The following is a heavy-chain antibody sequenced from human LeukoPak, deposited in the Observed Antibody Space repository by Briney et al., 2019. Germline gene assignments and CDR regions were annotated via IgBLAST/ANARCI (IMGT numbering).Heavy chain of an antibody. J-gene: IGHJ5*02. CDR1: GFTFSSYA. CDR2: ISGRGGST. Sequence: GGSLRLSCAASGFTFSSYAVSWVRQAPGMGLERVSTISGRGGSTFYADSVKGRFTISRDNSKNTLYLEMNSLRADDTAVYYCAKGYYDILTDYFHNWFNPWGQGTLVIVSS. V-gene: IGHV3-23*01. D-gene: IGHD3-9*01. CDR3: AKGYYDILTDYFHNWFNP.